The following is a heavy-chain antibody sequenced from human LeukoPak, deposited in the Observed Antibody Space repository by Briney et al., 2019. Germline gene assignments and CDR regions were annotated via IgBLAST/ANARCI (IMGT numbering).Heavy chain of an antibody. CDR2: ISGSGGST. D-gene: IGHD6-19*01. V-gene: IGHV3-23*01. J-gene: IGHJ4*02. CDR1: GFTFSSYA. Sequence: GGSLRLSCAASGFTFSSYAMSWVRQAPGKGLEWVSAISGSGGSTYYADSVKGRFTISRDNSKYTLYLQMNSLRAEDTAVYYCARVSSLAVAGFFDYWGQGILVTVSS. CDR3: ARVSSLAVAGFFDY.